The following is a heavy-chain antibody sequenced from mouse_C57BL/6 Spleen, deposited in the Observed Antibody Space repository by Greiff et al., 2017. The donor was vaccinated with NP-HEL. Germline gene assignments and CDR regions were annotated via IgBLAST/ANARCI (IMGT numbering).Heavy chain of an antibody. J-gene: IGHJ4*01. Sequence: EVQLVESGGDLVKPGGSLKLSCAASGFTFSSYGMSWVRQTPDKRLEWVATISSGGSYTYYPDSVKGRFTISRDNAKNTLYLQMSSLKSEDTAMYYCASPYYSNLYYAMDYWGQGTSVTVSS. D-gene: IGHD2-5*01. CDR3: ASPYYSNLYYAMDY. V-gene: IGHV5-6*01. CDR1: GFTFSSYG. CDR2: ISSGGSYT.